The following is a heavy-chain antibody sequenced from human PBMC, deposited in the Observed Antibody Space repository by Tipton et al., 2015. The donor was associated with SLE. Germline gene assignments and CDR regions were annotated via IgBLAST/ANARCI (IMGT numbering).Heavy chain of an antibody. D-gene: IGHD6-19*01. CDR3: ARATHSSGWYIGL. V-gene: IGHV3-43*01. CDR2: ISWDVSST. J-gene: IGHJ2*01. Sequence: SLRLSCAASGFTFDDYTMHWVRQAPGKGLEWVSLISWDVSSTYYADSVKGRFTISRDNSKNSLYLQMNSLRTEDTGLYYCARATHSSGWYIGLWGRGTLVTVSS. CDR1: GFTFDDYT.